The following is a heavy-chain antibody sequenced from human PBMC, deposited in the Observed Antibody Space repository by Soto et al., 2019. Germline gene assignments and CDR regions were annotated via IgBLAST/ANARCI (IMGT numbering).Heavy chain of an antibody. D-gene: IGHD6-19*01. J-gene: IGHJ5*02. Sequence: EVQLLESGGGLVQPGGSPRLSCAASGFTFSSYAMSWVRQAPGKGLEWVSAIRGSGGSTYYADSVKGRFTISRDNSKNTLYLQMNSLRAEDTAVYYCAKDPAAYSSGWGNWFDPWGQGTLVSVSS. CDR3: AKDPAAYSSGWGNWFDP. V-gene: IGHV3-23*01. CDR1: GFTFSSYA. CDR2: IRGSGGST.